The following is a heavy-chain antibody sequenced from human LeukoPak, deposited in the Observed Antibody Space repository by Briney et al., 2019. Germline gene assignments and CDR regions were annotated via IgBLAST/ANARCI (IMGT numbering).Heavy chain of an antibody. J-gene: IGHJ3*01. CDR2: IYPYSGAT. CDR3: ARDEDASSDNAFDF. Sequence: ASVKVSCKASGYTFTGYYMHWVRQAPGQGLEWMGWIYPYSGATNYAQKFQGRVAMTRDTSISTVYMEVSRLRSDDTAVYYCARDEDASSDNAFDFWGQGTMVTVSS. CDR1: GYTFTGYY. V-gene: IGHV1-2*02. D-gene: IGHD3-22*01.